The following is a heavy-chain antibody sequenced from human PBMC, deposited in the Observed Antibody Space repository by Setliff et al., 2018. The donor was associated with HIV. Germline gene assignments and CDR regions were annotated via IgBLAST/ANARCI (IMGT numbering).Heavy chain of an antibody. Sequence: SEPLSLTCRVSGGSISSGAYYWEWIRQPPGKGLERIGGVDYSGSTYYNASLKSRVTMSVDTSKNQFSLKLTSVTAADTAVYYCARGAYRFDSWGQGNLVTVSS. J-gene: IGHJ5*01. D-gene: IGHD1-26*01. CDR3: ARGAYRFDS. CDR2: VDYSGST. CDR1: GGSISSGAYY. V-gene: IGHV4-39*01.